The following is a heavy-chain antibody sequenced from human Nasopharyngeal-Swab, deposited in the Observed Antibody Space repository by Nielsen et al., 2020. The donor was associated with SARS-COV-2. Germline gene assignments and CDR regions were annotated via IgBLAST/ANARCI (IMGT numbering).Heavy chain of an antibody. J-gene: IGHJ5*02. V-gene: IGHV4-34*01. Sequence: WIRQPPGKGLEWIGEIYHSGSTNYNPSLKSRVTISVGTSKNQFSLKLSSVTAADTAVYYCARVRVNKSGWFDPWGQGTLVTVSS. CDR3: ARVRVNKSGWFDP. CDR2: IYHSGST. D-gene: IGHD2-21*01.